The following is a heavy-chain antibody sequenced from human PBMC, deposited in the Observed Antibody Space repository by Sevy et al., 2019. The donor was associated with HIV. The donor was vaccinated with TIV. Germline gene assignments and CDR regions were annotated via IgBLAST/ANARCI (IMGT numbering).Heavy chain of an antibody. CDR1: GFTVSGVH. D-gene: IGHD6-13*01. Sequence: GSLRLSCSASGFTVSGVHMTWVRQASGKGLEWDSVIYYGGSPYYAASVKGRFIISRDNSKNPLYLQMNSLRVEDTAVYYCARWYFKMDVWGQGATVTVSS. CDR2: IYYGGSP. J-gene: IGHJ6*02. V-gene: IGHV3-53*01. CDR3: ARWYFKMDV.